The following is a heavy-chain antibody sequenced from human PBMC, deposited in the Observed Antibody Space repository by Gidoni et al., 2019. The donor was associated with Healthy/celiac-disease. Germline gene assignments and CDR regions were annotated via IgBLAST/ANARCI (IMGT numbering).Heavy chain of an antibody. CDR3: ARGPYYYGTGAFDI. CDR2: IWYDGSNK. D-gene: IGHD1-26*01. J-gene: IGHJ3*02. Sequence: QVQLVESGGGVVQPGRSLRLSCAASGFTFSSYGMHWVRQAPGKGLEWVAVIWYDGSNKYYADSVKGRFTISRDNSKNTLYLQMNSLRAEDTAVYYCARGPYYYGTGAFDIWGQGTMVTVSS. V-gene: IGHV3-33*01. CDR1: GFTFSSYG.